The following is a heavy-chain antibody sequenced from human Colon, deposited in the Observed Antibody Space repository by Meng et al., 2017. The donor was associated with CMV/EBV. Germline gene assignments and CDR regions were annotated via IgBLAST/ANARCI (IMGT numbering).Heavy chain of an antibody. CDR2: ISFDGSDQ. CDR1: GFTFSNYP. J-gene: IGHJ6*02. V-gene: IGHV3-30*04. Sequence: GGSLRLSCAASGFTFSNYPMHWVRQAPGKGLEWVAVISFDGSDQSYADSVKGRFTISRDSSKDTLYLQMNSLRAEDMAVYYCAKDFWSGYYISNYYGMDVWGQGTTVTVSS. D-gene: IGHD3-3*01. CDR3: AKDFWSGYYISNYYGMDV.